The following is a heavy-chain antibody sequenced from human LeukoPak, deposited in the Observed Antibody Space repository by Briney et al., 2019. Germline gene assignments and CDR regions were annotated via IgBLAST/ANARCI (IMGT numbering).Heavy chain of an antibody. CDR1: GFTFSSYE. V-gene: IGHV3-48*03. Sequence: PGGSLRLSCAASGFTFSSYEMNWVRQAPGKGLEWVSYISSSGSIIYYADSVKGRFTISRDNAKNSLYLQMNSLRAEDTAVYYCAKVGNNWDFDYWGQGTLVTVSS. CDR2: ISSSGSII. CDR3: AKVGNNWDFDY. J-gene: IGHJ4*02. D-gene: IGHD1-1*01.